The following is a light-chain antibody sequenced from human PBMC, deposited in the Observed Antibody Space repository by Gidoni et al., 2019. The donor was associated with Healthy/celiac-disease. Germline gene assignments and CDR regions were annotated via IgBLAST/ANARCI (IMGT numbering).Light chain of an antibody. CDR1: QSVLYSSNNKNY. J-gene: IGKJ2*01. V-gene: IGKV4-1*01. CDR3: QQYYSTPPH. Sequence: DIVMTQSPDSLAVSLGERATINCKSSQSVLYSSNNKNYLAWYQQKPGQPPKLLIYWASTLESGVPDRFSGSGSGTDFTLTISSLQAEDVAVYYCQQYYSTPPHFGQXTKLEIK. CDR2: WAS.